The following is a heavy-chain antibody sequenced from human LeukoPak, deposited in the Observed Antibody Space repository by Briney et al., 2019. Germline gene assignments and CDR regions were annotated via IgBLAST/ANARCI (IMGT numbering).Heavy chain of an antibody. Sequence: ASVKVSCKASGGTFSSYAISWMRQAPGQGLEWMGGIIPIFGTANYAQKFQGRVTITTDQSTSTAYMELSSLRSEDTAVYYCARELRRAFDIWGQGTMVTVSS. V-gene: IGHV1-69*05. CDR2: IIPIFGTA. CDR1: GGTFSSYA. J-gene: IGHJ3*02. D-gene: IGHD5-12*01. CDR3: ARELRRAFDI.